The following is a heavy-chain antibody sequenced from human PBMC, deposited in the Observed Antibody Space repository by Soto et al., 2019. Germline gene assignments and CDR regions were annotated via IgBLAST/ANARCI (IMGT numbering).Heavy chain of an antibody. CDR1: GHSLTDLS. V-gene: IGHV1-24*01. D-gene: IGHD3-16*01. Sequence: ASVKVSCKVAGHSLTDLSMHWVRQGPGRGLEWLGGLDPEEGEIIYAQNFQGRIRLTEDTSTDTAFMELNSLKSDDTAIYYCATTRTTYVYDFDSWGQGTLVTVSS. J-gene: IGHJ4*02. CDR3: ATTRTTYVYDFDS. CDR2: LDPEEGEI.